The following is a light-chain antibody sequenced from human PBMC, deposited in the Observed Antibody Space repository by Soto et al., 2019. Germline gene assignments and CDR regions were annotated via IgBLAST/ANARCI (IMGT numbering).Light chain of an antibody. J-gene: IGKJ2*01. CDR3: QHYNNWPFT. CDR2: GAS. CDR1: QSVSSN. V-gene: IGKV3-15*01. Sequence: EIVMTQSPGPLSVSPGERATLSCRASQSVSSNLAWYQQKPGQAPTLLIYGASARATGISARFSGSGSGTEFTLTISSLQSEDFAVYYCQHYNNWPFTFGQGTKLEIK.